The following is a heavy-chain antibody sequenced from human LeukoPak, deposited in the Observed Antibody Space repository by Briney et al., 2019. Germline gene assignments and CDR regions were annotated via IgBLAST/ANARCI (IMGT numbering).Heavy chain of an antibody. J-gene: IGHJ4*02. V-gene: IGHV3-21*01. CDR2: ISTSSTYI. D-gene: IGHD1-20*01. Sequence: PGGSLRLSCAASGFTFSSYSMNWVRQAPGKELEWVSSISTSSTYIYSADSVKGRFTITRENAKNSLYLQMNSLRAEDTAVYYCARDPPFIIGTTFFDYWGQGTLVTVSS. CDR3: ARDPPFIIGTTFFDY. CDR1: GFTFSSYS.